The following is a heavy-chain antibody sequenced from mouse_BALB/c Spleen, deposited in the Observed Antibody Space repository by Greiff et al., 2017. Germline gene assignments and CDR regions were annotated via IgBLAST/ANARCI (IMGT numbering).Heavy chain of an antibody. CDR1: GFNIKDTY. V-gene: IGHV14-3*02. J-gene: IGHJ1*01. CDR2: LDPSNGNT. D-gene: IGHD1-1*01. Sequence: VQLQQSGAELVKPGASVKLSCTASGFNIKDTYMHWVKQRPEQGLEWIGRLDPSNGNTKYDPKFQGKATITADTSSNTAYLQLSSLTSEDTAVYYCARDGNYWYFDVWGAGTTVTVSS. CDR3: ARDGNYWYFDV.